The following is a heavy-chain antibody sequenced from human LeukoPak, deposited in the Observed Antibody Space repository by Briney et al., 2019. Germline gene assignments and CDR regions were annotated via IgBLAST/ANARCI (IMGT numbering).Heavy chain of an antibody. CDR2: ITPNTGDT. D-gene: IGHD1-7*01. V-gene: IGHV1-2*06. CDR3: ARGTFDY. J-gene: IGHJ4*02. CDR1: GYTFTGYY. Sequence: ASVKVSCKTSGYTFTGYYVHWVRQAPGQGLEWMGRITPNTGDTIYAQRFQGRATMTRDTSITTVYMELSGLRSDDTAVYYCARGTFDYWGQGTLVTVS.